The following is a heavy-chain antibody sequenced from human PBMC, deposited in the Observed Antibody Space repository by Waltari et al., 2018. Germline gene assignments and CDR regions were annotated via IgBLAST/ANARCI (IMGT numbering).Heavy chain of an antibody. CDR1: GGSISSSSYY. V-gene: IGHV4-39*07. D-gene: IGHD2-15*01. CDR3: ARTAAYWYFDL. CDR2: IYYSGST. Sequence: QLQLQESGPGLVKPSETLSLTCTVSGGSISSSSYYWGWIRQPPGKGLEWIGSIYYSGSTYYNPSLKSRVTISVDTSKNQFSLKLSSVTAADTAVYYCARTAAYWYFDLWGRGTLVTFSS. J-gene: IGHJ2*01.